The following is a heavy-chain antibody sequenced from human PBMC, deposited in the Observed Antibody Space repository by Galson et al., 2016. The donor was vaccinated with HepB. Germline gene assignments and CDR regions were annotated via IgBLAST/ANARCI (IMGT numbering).Heavy chain of an antibody. CDR3: AKAALVGPTYPLEF. CDR1: GFTFNSYG. D-gene: IGHD1-26*01. CDR2: ISEDGSSR. V-gene: IGHV3-30*19. J-gene: IGHJ4*02. Sequence: SLRLSCAASGFTFNSYGMHWVRQAPGKGPEWVAVISEDGSSRHYIASVEGRFTVSRDNSKNTFYLQMNSLRAEDRAVYYCAKAALVGPTYPLEFWGPGTLVTVSS.